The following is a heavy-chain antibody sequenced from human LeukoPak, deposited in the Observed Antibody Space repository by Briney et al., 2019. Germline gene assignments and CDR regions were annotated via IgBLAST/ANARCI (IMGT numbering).Heavy chain of an antibody. CDR3: ARGVYGSGSLNYYYYGMDV. Sequence: GASVKVSCKASVGTFSSYAISWVRQAPGQGLEWMGGIIPIFGTANYAQKFQGRVTITADESTSTAYMELSSLRSEDTAVYYCARGVYGSGSLNYYYYGMDVWGQGTTVTVSS. J-gene: IGHJ6*02. V-gene: IGHV1-69*13. D-gene: IGHD3-10*01. CDR1: VGTFSSYA. CDR2: IIPIFGTA.